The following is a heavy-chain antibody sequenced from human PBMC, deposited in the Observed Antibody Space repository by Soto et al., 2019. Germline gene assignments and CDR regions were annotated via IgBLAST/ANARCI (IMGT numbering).Heavy chain of an antibody. D-gene: IGHD6-13*01. CDR3: VRSWAY. V-gene: IGHV3-23*01. J-gene: IGHJ4*02. Sequence: EVQLLESGGGLVQPGGSLRLSCAASGFTFSNYGMNWIRLAPGEGLEWVSTVSPAGSTFYADSVRGRFTISRDNSKSTVDLQMNGLRVDDTAIYYCVRSWAYWGRGTVVTASS. CDR1: GFTFSNYG. CDR2: VSPAGST.